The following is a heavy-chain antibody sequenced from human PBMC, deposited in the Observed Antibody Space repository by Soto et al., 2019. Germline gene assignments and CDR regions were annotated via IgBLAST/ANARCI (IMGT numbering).Heavy chain of an antibody. Sequence: SETLSLTCTVSGGSIGSGGYYWSWIRQHPGKGLEWIGYIYYSGSTYYNPSLKSRVTISVDTSKNQFSLKLSSVTAADTAVYYCARVGSLATTVPFYYYGMDVWGQGTTVTVSS. V-gene: IGHV4-31*03. J-gene: IGHJ6*02. CDR3: ARVGSLATTVPFYYYGMDV. CDR2: IYYSGST. D-gene: IGHD5-12*01. CDR1: GGSIGSGGYY.